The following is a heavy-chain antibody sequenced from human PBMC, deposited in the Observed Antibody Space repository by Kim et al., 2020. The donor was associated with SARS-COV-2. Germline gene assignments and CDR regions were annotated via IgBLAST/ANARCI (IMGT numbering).Heavy chain of an antibody. CDR1: GFTFSSYW. CDR3: ARDLLVPAAFKGWFDP. Sequence: GGSLRLSCAASGFTFSSYWMSWVRQAPGKGLEWVANIKQDGSEKYYVDSVKGRFTISRDNAKNSLYLQMNSLRAEDTAVYYCARDLLVPAAFKGWFDPWGQGTLVTVSS. J-gene: IGHJ5*02. V-gene: IGHV3-7*01. D-gene: IGHD2-2*01. CDR2: IKQDGSEK.